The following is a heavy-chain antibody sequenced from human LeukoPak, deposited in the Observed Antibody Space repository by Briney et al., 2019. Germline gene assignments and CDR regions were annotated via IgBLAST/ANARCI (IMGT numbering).Heavy chain of an antibody. Sequence: SVKVSCKASGGTFTSYTISWVRQAPGQGLEWMGRIIPILGIANYAQKFQGRVTITADKSTSTAYMELSSLRSEDTAVYYCARDAPLYCSSTSCYTFDYWGQGTLVTVSS. J-gene: IGHJ4*02. CDR1: GGTFTSYT. CDR2: IIPILGIA. V-gene: IGHV1-69*04. D-gene: IGHD2-2*02. CDR3: ARDAPLYCSSTSCYTFDY.